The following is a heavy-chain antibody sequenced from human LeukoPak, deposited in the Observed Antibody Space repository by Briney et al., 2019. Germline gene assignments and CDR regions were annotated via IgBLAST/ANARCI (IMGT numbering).Heavy chain of an antibody. V-gene: IGHV3-7*04. J-gene: IGHJ4*02. CDR2: IKQDGSEK. D-gene: IGHD3-22*01. CDR3: ARGWYYYDSSGYPYYFDY. CDR1: GFTFSSYW. Sequence: GGSLRLSCAASGFTFSSYWISWVRQAPGKGLEWVANIKQDGSEKYYVDSVKGRFTISRDNAKNSLYLQMNSLRAEDTAVYYCARGWYYYDSSGYPYYFDYWGQGTLVTVSS.